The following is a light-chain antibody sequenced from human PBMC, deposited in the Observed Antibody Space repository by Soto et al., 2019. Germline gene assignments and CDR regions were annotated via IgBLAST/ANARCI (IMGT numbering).Light chain of an antibody. V-gene: IGKV1-33*01. CDR3: QQYESPPIT. CDR1: QDISNY. Sequence: DIQMNQSPSSLSVYVGDRVTITCQASQDISNYLYWYQQKGGKAPKLLIYDASNLETGVPSRFSGSGSGTDFTFTISSLQAEDIATYYCQQYESPPITFGQGTRLEIK. J-gene: IGKJ5*01. CDR2: DAS.